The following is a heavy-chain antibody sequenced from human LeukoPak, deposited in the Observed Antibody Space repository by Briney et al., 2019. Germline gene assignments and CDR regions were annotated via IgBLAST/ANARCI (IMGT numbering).Heavy chain of an antibody. D-gene: IGHD3-22*01. V-gene: IGHV5-51*01. CDR3: ARLPLNYYDSSGYYYYFDY. Sequence: GESLKISCKGSGYSFTSYWIGWVRQMPGKVLEWMGIIYPGDSDTRYSPPFQGQVTISADKSISTAYLQWSSLKASDTAMYYCARLPLNYYDSSGYYYYFDYWGQGTLVTVSS. J-gene: IGHJ4*02. CDR2: IYPGDSDT. CDR1: GYSFTSYW.